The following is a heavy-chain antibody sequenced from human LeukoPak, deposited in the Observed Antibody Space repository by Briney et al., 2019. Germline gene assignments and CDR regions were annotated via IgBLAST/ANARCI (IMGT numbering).Heavy chain of an antibody. Sequence: GGSLRLSCAASGFTFSSYTLNWVRQAPGKGLEWVSLISSSSSYKYYADSVKGRFTISRDNAKNSLYLQMNSLRAEDTAVYYCARVGVGATLYYFDYWGQGTLVTVSS. V-gene: IGHV3-21*04. D-gene: IGHD1-26*01. CDR1: GFTFSSYT. CDR3: ARVGVGATLYYFDY. J-gene: IGHJ4*02. CDR2: ISSSSSYK.